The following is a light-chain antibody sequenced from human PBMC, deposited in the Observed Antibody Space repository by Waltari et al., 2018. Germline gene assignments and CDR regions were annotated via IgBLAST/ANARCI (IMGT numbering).Light chain of an antibody. V-gene: IGKV1-39*01. Sequence: SVGDRVTITCRASQDISNYLSWYQQKPGKAPKLLIYVASSLQSGVPSRFSGSGSGTDFTLTISSLQPEDFATYYCLQGYYYHTFGQGTKLEVK. J-gene: IGKJ2*01. CDR2: VAS. CDR1: QDISNY. CDR3: LQGYYYHT.